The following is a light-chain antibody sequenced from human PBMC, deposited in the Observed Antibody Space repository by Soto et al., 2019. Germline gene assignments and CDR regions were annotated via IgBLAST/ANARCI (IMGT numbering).Light chain of an antibody. Sequence: EIVLMQSPGTLSLSPGERATLSCRASQSVSNNYLAWYQQKPGQAPRLLIDGASNRATGIPDRFSGSGSGTDFTLTISRLEPEDFAVYYCQQYGSSGTFGQGTKVYIK. V-gene: IGKV3-20*01. CDR1: QSVSNNY. CDR2: GAS. CDR3: QQYGSSGT. J-gene: IGKJ1*01.